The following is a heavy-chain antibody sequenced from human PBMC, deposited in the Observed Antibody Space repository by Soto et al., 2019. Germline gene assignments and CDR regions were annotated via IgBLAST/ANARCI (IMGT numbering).Heavy chain of an antibody. J-gene: IGHJ4*02. V-gene: IGHV3-23*01. CDR3: ARGGYCSGGTCWNSYY. CDR2: ISGSGGST. D-gene: IGHD2-15*01. Sequence: EVQLLESGGGLVQPGGSLRLSCAASGFTFSSYAMSWGRQAPGKGLEWVSAISGSGGSTYYADSVKGRFTISRDNSKNTLYLQVNSLRAEDTAVDYCARGGYCSGGTCWNSYYWGQGTLVTFSS. CDR1: GFTFSSYA.